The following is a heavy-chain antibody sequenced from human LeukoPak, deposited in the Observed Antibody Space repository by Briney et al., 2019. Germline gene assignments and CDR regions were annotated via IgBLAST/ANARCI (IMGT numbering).Heavy chain of an antibody. D-gene: IGHD3-22*01. CDR1: GFTFSSYA. CDR2: ISGSGGST. Sequence: GGSLRLSCAASGFTFSSYAMSWVRQAPGKGLEWVSAISGSGGSTYYADSVKGRFTISRDNSKNTLYLQMNSLRAEDTAVYYFXXDPLRXXDSSGYRNWFDPWGQGTLVTVSS. J-gene: IGHJ5*02. CDR3: XXDPLRXXDSSGYRNWFDP. V-gene: IGHV3-23*01.